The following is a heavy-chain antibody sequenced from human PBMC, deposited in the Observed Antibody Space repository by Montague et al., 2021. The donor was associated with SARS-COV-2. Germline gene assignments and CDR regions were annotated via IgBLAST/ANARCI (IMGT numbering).Heavy chain of an antibody. CDR1: GFTFSSYA. CDR3: ARDLGGSYVRGMDV. CDR2: IYSGGSST. J-gene: IGHJ6*02. V-gene: IGHV3-23*03. D-gene: IGHD1-26*01. Sequence: SLRLSCAGSGFTFSSYAMSWVRQAPGKGLEWVSVIYSGGSSTYYADSVKGRFTISRDNSKNTLYLQMNSLRAEDTAVYYCARDLGGSYVRGMDVWGQGNPGHRLL.